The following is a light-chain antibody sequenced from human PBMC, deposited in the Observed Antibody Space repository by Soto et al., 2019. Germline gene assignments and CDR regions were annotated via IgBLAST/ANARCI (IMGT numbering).Light chain of an antibody. CDR3: QQYNSYSWT. CDR1: QCITSW. V-gene: IGKV1-5*01. Sequence: DIQLTQSPSTLSASVGDRVTITCRASQCITSWLAWYQQKPGKAPKLLIYDATTLQSGVPTRFSGSGSETEFTLTITSLQPDDFATYYCQQYNSYSWTFGQGTKVDIK. J-gene: IGKJ1*01. CDR2: DAT.